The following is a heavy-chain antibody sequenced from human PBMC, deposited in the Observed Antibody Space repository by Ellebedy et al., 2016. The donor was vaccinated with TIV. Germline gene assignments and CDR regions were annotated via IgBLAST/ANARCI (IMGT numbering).Heavy chain of an antibody. CDR1: GFTVSSNY. Sequence: GESLKISCAASGFTVSSNYMSWVRQAPGKGLEWVSVISSGGTTYYADSVKGRFSVSRDNANNTMYLQMNSLRAEDTAIYYCARRYTSGWAPFHYWGQGTLVTVSS. V-gene: IGHV3-66*01. CDR2: ISSGGTT. D-gene: IGHD6-19*01. CDR3: ARRYTSGWAPFHY. J-gene: IGHJ4*02.